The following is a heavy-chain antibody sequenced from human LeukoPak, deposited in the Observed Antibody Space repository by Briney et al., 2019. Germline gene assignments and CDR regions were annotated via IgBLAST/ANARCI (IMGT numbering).Heavy chain of an antibody. J-gene: IGHJ6*02. Sequence: GGSLRLSCGASGFTFSSNWMSWVCQAPGKGLEWAANIKQDGSEKYYVDSVKGRFTISRDNAKNSLYLQMNSLRVEDTAVYYCARVPAVRGVIDYYYGMDVWGQGTTVTVSS. V-gene: IGHV3-7*01. CDR3: ARVPAVRGVIDYYYGMDV. D-gene: IGHD3-10*01. CDR2: IKQDGSEK. CDR1: GFTFSSNW.